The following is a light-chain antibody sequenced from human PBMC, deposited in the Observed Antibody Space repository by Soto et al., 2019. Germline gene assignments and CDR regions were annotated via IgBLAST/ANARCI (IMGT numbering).Light chain of an antibody. CDR3: QQYNDWPCT. Sequence: EIVMTQSPGTLSVSPGERATLSCRASQSVNSNLAWYQQKPGQAPRILIYGASTRATAIPARFSGSGSGTEFTLTISSLQSEDFAVYYCQQYNDWPCTFGGGTKVEIK. CDR1: QSVNSN. CDR2: GAS. V-gene: IGKV3-15*01. J-gene: IGKJ4*01.